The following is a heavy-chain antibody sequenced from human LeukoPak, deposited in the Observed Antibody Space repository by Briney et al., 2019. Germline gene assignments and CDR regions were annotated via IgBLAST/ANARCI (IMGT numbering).Heavy chain of an antibody. CDR1: GYTFTSYD. J-gene: IGHJ6*02. CDR2: MNPNSGNT. Sequence: ASVKVSCKASGYTFTSYDINWVRQATGQGLEWMGWMNPNSGNTGYAQKFQGRVTMTRNTSISTAYMELSSLRSEDTAVYYCARTYYYGSGSWYYYYYGMDVWGQGTTVTVSS. D-gene: IGHD3-10*01. CDR3: ARTYYYGSGSWYYYYYGMDV. V-gene: IGHV1-8*01.